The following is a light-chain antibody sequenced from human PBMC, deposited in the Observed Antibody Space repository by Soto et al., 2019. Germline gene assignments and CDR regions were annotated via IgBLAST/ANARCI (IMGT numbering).Light chain of an antibody. Sequence: QSALTQPPSASGSPGQSVTISCTGTSSDVGGYNYVSWYQQHPGKAPKLMIYEVTKRPSGVPDRFSGSKSGNTASLTVSGLQAEDEDEYSCSSYAGRNNLVFGGGTKLTVL. V-gene: IGLV2-8*01. J-gene: IGLJ2*01. CDR2: EVT. CDR3: SSYAGRNNLV. CDR1: SSDVGGYNY.